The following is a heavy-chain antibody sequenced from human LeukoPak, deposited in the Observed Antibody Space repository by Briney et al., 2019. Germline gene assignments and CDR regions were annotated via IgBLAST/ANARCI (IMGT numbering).Heavy chain of an antibody. D-gene: IGHD2-8*02. J-gene: IGHJ5*02. CDR2: IYPADSDT. CDR3: ASLFTGSEDL. Sequence: GESLKISCKGSGYSFANYWIGWVRPVPGRGLEWMGIIYPADSDTRYSPSFQGQVTISADKSISTAYLQWSSLKASDTAMYYCASLFTGSEDLWGQGTLVTVSS. CDR1: GYSFANYW. V-gene: IGHV5-51*01.